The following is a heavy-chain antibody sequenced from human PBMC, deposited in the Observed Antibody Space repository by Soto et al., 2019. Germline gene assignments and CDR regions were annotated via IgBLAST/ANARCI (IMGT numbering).Heavy chain of an antibody. D-gene: IGHD3-22*01. J-gene: IGHJ4*02. Sequence: PGGSLRLSCAASGFTFSSYAMSWVRQAPGKGLEWVSAISGSGGSTYYADSVKGRFTISRDNSKNTLYLQMNSLRAEDTAVYYCAKDREFDYYDSSGYYWPYYFDYWGQGTLVTVSS. CDR2: ISGSGGST. CDR1: GFTFSSYA. CDR3: AKDREFDYYDSSGYYWPYYFDY. V-gene: IGHV3-23*01.